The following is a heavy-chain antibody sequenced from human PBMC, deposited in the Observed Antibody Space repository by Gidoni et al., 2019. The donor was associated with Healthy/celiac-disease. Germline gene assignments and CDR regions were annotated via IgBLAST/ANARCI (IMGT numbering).Heavy chain of an antibody. CDR3: ARGHVRGVINQAFDY. J-gene: IGHJ4*02. D-gene: IGHD3-10*01. Sequence: EVQLVESGGGLVQPGGSRRLSCPASGFTVRSNYLSWVRQAPGEGLEWVSVIYSGGSTYYADSVKGRFTISRDNSKNTLYLQMNSLRAEDTAVYYCARGHVRGVINQAFDYWGQGTLVTVSS. V-gene: IGHV3-66*01. CDR1: GFTVRSNY. CDR2: IYSGGST.